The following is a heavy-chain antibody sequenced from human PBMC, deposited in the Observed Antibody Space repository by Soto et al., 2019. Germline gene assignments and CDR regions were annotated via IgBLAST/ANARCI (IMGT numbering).Heavy chain of an antibody. J-gene: IGHJ3*01. CDR1: GLTFSNYA. D-gene: IGHD6-19*01. Sequence: GGSLRLSCAASGLTFSNYAMNWVRQAPGKGLEWVSVISDTGGSAFYADSVKGRFTTSRDNSKNTLYLQMNSLRAEATAIYYGVKEGTGCHSPGFFDFWGRGTMVTVSS. V-gene: IGHV3-23*01. CDR3: VKEGTGCHSPGFFDF. CDR2: ISDTGGSA.